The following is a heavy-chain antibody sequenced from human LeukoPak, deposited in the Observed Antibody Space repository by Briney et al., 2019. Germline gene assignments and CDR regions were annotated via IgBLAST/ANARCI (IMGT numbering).Heavy chain of an antibody. CDR3: AKAFEQWLGYDY. V-gene: IGHV3-23*01. CDR2: ISGSGGST. J-gene: IGHJ4*02. Sequence: GGSLRLSCAASGFTFSSYAMSWVRQAPGKGLEWVSAISGSGGSTCYADSVKGRFTISRDNSKNTLYLQMNSLRAEDTAVYYCAKAFEQWLGYDYWGQGTLVTVSS. D-gene: IGHD6-19*01. CDR1: GFTFSSYA.